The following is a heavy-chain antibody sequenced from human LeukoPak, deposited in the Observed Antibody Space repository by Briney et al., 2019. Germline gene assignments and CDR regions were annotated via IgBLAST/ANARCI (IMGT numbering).Heavy chain of an antibody. CDR2: VKHDGDT. J-gene: IGHJ5*01. V-gene: IGHV4-34*01. Sequence: PSETLSLTCAVYGASFNTYYWTWIRQSPDKGLEWIGEVKHDGDTNVNRSLRSRVVMSVDASKNQFSLKMTSVTAADTAIYFCARGPVALPNDRLSLFFDFWGQGTLVTVSS. D-gene: IGHD2-8*01. CDR3: ARGPVALPNDRLSLFFDF. CDR1: GASFNTYY.